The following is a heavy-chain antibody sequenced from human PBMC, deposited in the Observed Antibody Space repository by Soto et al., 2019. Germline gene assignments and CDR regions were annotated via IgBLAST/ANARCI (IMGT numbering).Heavy chain of an antibody. V-gene: IGHV3-48*02. CDR3: VRDWTYCSGGTCYYGMDV. Sequence: GGSLRLSCAASGFSFSAYRMNWVRQAPGKGREGVSYISSSSTTTYYAGSVEGRFTISRDNAQNSLFLQMNSLRDEDTAVYYCVRDWTYCSGGTCYYGMDVWGRGTTVTVSS. J-gene: IGHJ6*02. D-gene: IGHD2-15*01. CDR1: GFSFSAYR. CDR2: ISSSSTTT.